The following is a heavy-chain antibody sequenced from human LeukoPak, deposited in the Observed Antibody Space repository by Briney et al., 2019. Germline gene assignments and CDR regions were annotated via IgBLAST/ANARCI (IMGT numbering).Heavy chain of an antibody. D-gene: IGHD1-26*01. V-gene: IGHV3-48*04. Sequence: PSGGSLRLSCAASGFTFSSYSMNWVRQAPGKGLEWVSYISSSGATIYYADSVKGRFTISRDNGKNSLYLQMNSLRAEDTAVYYCARGWRTGSSWGQGTLVTVSS. CDR3: ARGWRTGSS. CDR1: GFTFSSYS. J-gene: IGHJ5*02. CDR2: ISSSGATI.